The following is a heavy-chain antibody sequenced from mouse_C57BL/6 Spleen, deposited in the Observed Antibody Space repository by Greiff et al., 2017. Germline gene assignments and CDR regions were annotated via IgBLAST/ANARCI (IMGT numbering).Heavy chain of an antibody. CDR2: IDPNSGGT. Sequence: QVQLKQPGAELVKPGASVKLSCKASGYTFTSYWMHWVKQRPGRGLEWIGRIDPNSGGTKYNEKFKSKATLTVDKPSSTAYMQLSSLTSEDSAVYYCARGGLRYDYDGVDYWGQGTTLTVSS. J-gene: IGHJ2*01. V-gene: IGHV1-72*01. D-gene: IGHD2-4*01. CDR3: ARGGLRYDYDGVDY. CDR1: GYTFTSYW.